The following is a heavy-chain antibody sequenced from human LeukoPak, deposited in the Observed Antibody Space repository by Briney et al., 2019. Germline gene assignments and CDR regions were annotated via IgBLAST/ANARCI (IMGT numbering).Heavy chain of an antibody. D-gene: IGHD6-13*01. Sequence: GGSLRPSCAASRFTFNNYAMSWVRQAPGKGLEWVSAISGSGVITYYADSVKGRFTISRDNSKNTLYLQMNSLRVEDTAVYYCAKEGYSSTWNANFDYWGQGTLVIVSS. CDR1: RFTFNNYA. CDR2: ISGSGVIT. CDR3: AKEGYSSTWNANFDY. V-gene: IGHV3-23*01. J-gene: IGHJ4*02.